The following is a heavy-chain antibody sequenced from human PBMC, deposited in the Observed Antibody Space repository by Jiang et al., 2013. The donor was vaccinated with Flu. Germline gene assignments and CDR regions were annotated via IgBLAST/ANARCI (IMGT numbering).Heavy chain of an antibody. Sequence: KPTQTLTLTCTFSGFSLSTSGVGVGWIRQPPGKALEWLALIYWNDDKRYSPSLKSRLTITKDTSKNQVVLTMTNMDPVDTATYYCAHARKGYGGNFFFDYWGQGTLVTVSS. CDR3: AHARKGYGGNFFFDY. V-gene: IGHV2-5*01. J-gene: IGHJ4*02. CDR2: IYWNDDK. CDR1: GFSLSTSGVG. D-gene: IGHD4-23*01.